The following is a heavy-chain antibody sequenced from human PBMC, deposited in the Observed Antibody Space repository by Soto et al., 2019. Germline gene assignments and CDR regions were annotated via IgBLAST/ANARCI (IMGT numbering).Heavy chain of an antibody. D-gene: IGHD3-3*01. CDR2: FDPEDGET. CDR1: GYTLTELS. CDR3: ARRGITIFGVVIQGDYYYYMDV. J-gene: IGHJ6*03. Sequence: GASVKVSCKVSGYTLTELSMHWVRQAPGKGREWMGGFDPEDGETIYAQKFQGRVTMTEDTSTDTAYMELSSLRSEDTAVYYCARRGITIFGVVIQGDYYYYMDVWGKGTTVTVSS. V-gene: IGHV1-24*01.